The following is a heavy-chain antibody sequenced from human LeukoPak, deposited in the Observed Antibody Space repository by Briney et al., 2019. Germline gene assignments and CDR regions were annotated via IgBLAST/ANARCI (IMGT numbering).Heavy chain of an antibody. V-gene: IGHV3-21*01. Sequence: PGGALRLSCAASGFTFSNYGMNWVRQAPGKGLEWVSSISSSSSYIYYADSVKGRFTISRDNAKNSLYLQMNSLRAEDTAVYYCGGGAAGSSYYFDYGGQGTLVTVPS. CDR3: GGGAAGSSYYFDY. D-gene: IGHD3-10*01. CDR2: ISSSSSYI. J-gene: IGHJ4*02. CDR1: GFTFSNYG.